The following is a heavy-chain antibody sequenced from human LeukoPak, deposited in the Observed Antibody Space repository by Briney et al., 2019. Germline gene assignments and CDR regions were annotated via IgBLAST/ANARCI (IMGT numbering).Heavy chain of an antibody. CDR2: INGYIGNT. D-gene: IGHD4-17*01. Sequence: ASVKVSCKASGYTFTGYYMHWVRQAPGQGLEWMGWINGYIGNTNYAQKLQGRVTLTTDTSTSTAYMELRSLRSDDTAVYYCARDLTTVTTGSFDYWGQGTLVTVSS. CDR3: ARDLTTVTTGSFDY. CDR1: GYTFTGYY. J-gene: IGHJ4*02. V-gene: IGHV1-18*04.